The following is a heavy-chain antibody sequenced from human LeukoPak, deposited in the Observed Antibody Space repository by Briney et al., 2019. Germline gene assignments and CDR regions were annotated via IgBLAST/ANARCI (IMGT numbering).Heavy chain of an antibody. CDR2: ISSSSSTI. D-gene: IGHD3-22*01. Sequence: GGSLRLSCAASGFTFSSYWMHWVRQAPGKGLVWVSYISSSSSTIYYADSVKGRFTISRDNAKNSLYLQMNSLRAEDTAVYYCARDAAYYDSSGYNWGQGTLVTVSS. V-gene: IGHV3-48*04. CDR3: ARDAAYYDSSGYN. CDR1: GFTFSSYW. J-gene: IGHJ4*02.